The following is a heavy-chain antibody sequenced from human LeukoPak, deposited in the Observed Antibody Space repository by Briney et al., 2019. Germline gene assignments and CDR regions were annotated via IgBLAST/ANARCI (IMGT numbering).Heavy chain of an antibody. Sequence: PGGSLRLSCSTSGFTFSIYAMNRVRQAPGEGPEWGPSISGSGSTYYADSVKGRFTISRDNSKNTLYLQMNSLRAEDTAVYYCAKGKGYGGNGSGAFDIWGQGTMVTVSS. D-gene: IGHD4-23*01. CDR2: ISGSGST. J-gene: IGHJ3*02. V-gene: IGHV3-23*01. CDR3: AKGKGYGGNGSGAFDI. CDR1: GFTFSIYA.